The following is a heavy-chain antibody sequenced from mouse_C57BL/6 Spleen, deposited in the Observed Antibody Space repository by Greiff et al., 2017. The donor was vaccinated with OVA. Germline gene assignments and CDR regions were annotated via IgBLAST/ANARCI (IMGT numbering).Heavy chain of an antibody. CDR2: ISSGSSTI. CDR1: GFTFSDYG. Sequence: DVKLVESGGGLVKPGGSLKLSCAASGFTFSDYGMHWVRQAPEKGLEWVAYISSGSSTIYYADTVKGRFTISRDNAKNTLFLQMTSLRSEDTAMYYCARPSFDYYAMDYWGQGTSVTVSS. V-gene: IGHV5-17*01. J-gene: IGHJ4*01. CDR3: ARPSFDYYAMDY.